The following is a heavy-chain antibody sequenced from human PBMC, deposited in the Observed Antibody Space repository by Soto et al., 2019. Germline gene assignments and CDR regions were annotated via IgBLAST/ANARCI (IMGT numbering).Heavy chain of an antibody. CDR2: ISPDGRNK. D-gene: IGHD6-13*01. Sequence: QVQLVESGGGVVQPGSSLRLSCAASGLTFSSYGMHWVRQAPGKGLEWVGFISPDGRNKYYVDSAKGRFTISRDNSKNTLFPEINSLGVEETAVYFLAKGSSPWAFDYWGQGTLVTVSS. CDR3: AKGSSPWAFDY. CDR1: GLTFSSYG. J-gene: IGHJ4*02. V-gene: IGHV3-30*18.